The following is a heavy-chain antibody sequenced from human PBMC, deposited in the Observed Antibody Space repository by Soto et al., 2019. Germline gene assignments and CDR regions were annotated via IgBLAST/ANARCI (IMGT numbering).Heavy chain of an antibody. CDR1: GGTVSSYA. CDR3: ARDVSSDTTGFRGYDL. J-gene: IGHJ4*02. Sequence: QLHLVQSGAEVKKAGSSVKVSCKASGGTVSSYAITWVRQAPGKGIEWMGVFIPIFVSAHYAPKFQGRITITADESTSTAYMELSGLTSEDTAIYYCARDVSSDTTGFRGYDLWGQGTQVTVSS. V-gene: IGHV1-69*01. CDR2: FIPIFVSA. D-gene: IGHD3-10*01.